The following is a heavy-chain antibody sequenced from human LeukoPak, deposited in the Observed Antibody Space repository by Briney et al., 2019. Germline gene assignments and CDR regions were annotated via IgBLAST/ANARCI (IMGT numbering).Heavy chain of an antibody. CDR3: AREDTAMVNYYGMDV. D-gene: IGHD5-18*01. Sequence: GWSLRLSCAASGLTFSSYSMNWVRQAPGKGLEWVSSISSSSSYIYYADSVKGRFTISRDNAKNSLYLQMNSLRAEDTAVYYCAREDTAMVNYYGMDVWGQGTTVTVSS. CDR1: GLTFSSYS. CDR2: ISSSSSYI. J-gene: IGHJ6*02. V-gene: IGHV3-21*01.